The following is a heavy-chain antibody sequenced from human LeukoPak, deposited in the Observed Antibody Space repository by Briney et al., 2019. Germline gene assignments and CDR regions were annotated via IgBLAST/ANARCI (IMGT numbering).Heavy chain of an antibody. V-gene: IGHV1-69*01. CDR3: AICSSTWSGDRPDS. D-gene: IGHD2-2*01. J-gene: IGHJ4*02. CDR2: ILPIFRVT. Sequence: SVKVSCKASGGTFRIYPISWVRQAPGQGLEWMGGILPIFRVTNYAEKFQGRVTITADESTTTAYLELNSLRSEDTAVYYCAICSSTWSGDRPDSWGQGSLVTVSS. CDR1: GGTFRIYP.